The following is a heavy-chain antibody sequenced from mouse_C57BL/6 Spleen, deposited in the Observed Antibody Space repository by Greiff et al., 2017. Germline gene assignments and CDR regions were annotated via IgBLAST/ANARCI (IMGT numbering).Heavy chain of an antibody. J-gene: IGHJ1*03. D-gene: IGHD1-1*01. V-gene: IGHV1-18*01. CDR2: INPNNGGS. Sequence: VQLKQSGPELVKPGASVKIPCKASGYTFTDYNMDWVKQSHGKSLEWIGDINPNNGGSISNQKFKGKATLTVDKSSSTAYMELRSLTSEDTAVYYCARGAITTVVDWYFDVWGTGTTVTVSS. CDR1: GYTFTDYN. CDR3: ARGAITTVVDWYFDV.